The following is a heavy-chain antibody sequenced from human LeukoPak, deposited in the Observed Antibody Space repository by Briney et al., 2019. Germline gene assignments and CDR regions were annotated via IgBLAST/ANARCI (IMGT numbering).Heavy chain of an antibody. CDR3: ARNAAHEYYFDY. CDR2: ISTNGGTV. J-gene: IGHJ4*02. D-gene: IGHD2-15*01. V-gene: IGHV3-11*01. CDR1: GFSFSDHY. Sequence: PGGSLRLSCEASGFSFSDHYMSWIRQAPGKGLEYISYISTNGGTVHYADSVKGRFTMSRDNAKKSLYLQMDSLRVEDTAVYYCARNAAHEYYFDYWGQGTLVTVSS.